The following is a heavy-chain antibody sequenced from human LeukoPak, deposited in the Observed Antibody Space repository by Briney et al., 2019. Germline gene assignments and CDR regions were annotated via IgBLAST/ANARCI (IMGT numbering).Heavy chain of an antibody. CDR2: ISSSGSYI. J-gene: IGHJ4*02. V-gene: IGHV3-21*01. Sequence: GGSLRLSCAVSGFTFSSYTINWVRQAPGKGLEWVSSISSSGSYIYYADSVKGRFTISRDNAKNSLSLQMNSLRAEDTAVYYCARDYGGSSPFDYWGQGTLVTVSS. CDR1: GFTFSSYT. D-gene: IGHD4-23*01. CDR3: ARDYGGSSPFDY.